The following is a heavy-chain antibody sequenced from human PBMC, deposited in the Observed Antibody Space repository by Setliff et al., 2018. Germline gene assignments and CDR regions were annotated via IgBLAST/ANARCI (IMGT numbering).Heavy chain of an antibody. V-gene: IGHV4-38-2*01. J-gene: IGHJ4*02. CDR2: IYYSGNT. D-gene: IGHD6-19*01. CDR3: ARHRAVAGAYYFDF. Sequence: ASETLSLTCAVSVYSISRDCHWGWIRQPAGKGLEWIGSIYYSGNTYYNASLKGRVTISGDTSKNQFSLKLTAVTAADTAIYYCARHRAVAGAYYFDFWGQGTLVTVSS. CDR1: VYSISRDCH.